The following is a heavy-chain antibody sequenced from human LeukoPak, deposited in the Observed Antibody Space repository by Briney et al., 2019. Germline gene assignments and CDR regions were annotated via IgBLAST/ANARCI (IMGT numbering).Heavy chain of an antibody. CDR1: GGSISSRGYY. CDR3: ARDLGGVNWFDP. CDR2: IYYSGST. Sequence: PSETLSLTCTVSGGSISSRGYYWSWIRQPPGKGLEWIGSIYYSGSTYYNPSLKSRVTISVDTSKNQFSLKLSSVTAADTAVYYCARDLGGVNWFDPWGQGTLVTVSS. V-gene: IGHV4-39*07. D-gene: IGHD3-10*01. J-gene: IGHJ5*02.